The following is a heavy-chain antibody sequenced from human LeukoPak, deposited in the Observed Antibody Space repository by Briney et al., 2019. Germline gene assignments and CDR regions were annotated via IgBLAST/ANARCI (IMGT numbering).Heavy chain of an antibody. CDR1: GFTFSNAW. V-gene: IGHV3-15*01. J-gene: IGHJ3*02. D-gene: IGHD6-19*01. CDR3: ARGVAGHHTFDI. Sequence: PGGSLRLSCAASGFTFSNAWMSWVRQAPGKGLEWVGRIKSKTDGGTTDYAAPVTGRFTISRDDSKNTLYLQMNSLRAEDTAVYYCARGVAGHHTFDIWGQGTMVTVSS. CDR2: IKSKTDGGTT.